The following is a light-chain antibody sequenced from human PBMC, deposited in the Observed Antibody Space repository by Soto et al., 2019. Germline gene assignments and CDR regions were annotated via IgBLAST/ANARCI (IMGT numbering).Light chain of an antibody. CDR2: ATS. CDR1: QGLNSY. J-gene: IGKJ4*01. CDR3: QQLNSYPIT. V-gene: IGKV1-9*01. Sequence: DIQLTQSPSFLSASVGDRVTITCRASQGLNSYFAWYLQKPGKAPKLLLYATSTLQSVFPSSFSGSGSGAEFTHTITSLQPEDIATYYCQQLNSYPITFGGGTKVEIK.